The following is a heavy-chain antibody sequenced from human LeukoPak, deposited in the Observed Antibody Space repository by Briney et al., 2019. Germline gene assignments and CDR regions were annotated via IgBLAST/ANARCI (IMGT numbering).Heavy chain of an antibody. Sequence: PGGSLRLSCAASGFTFSSYGMHWVRQAPGKGLEWVAFIRYDGSNKYYADSVKGRFTISRDNSENTLYLQMNSLRAEDTAVYYCARGISVAGPYYYFDYWGQGTLVTVSS. D-gene: IGHD6-19*01. CDR1: GFTFSSYG. J-gene: IGHJ4*02. V-gene: IGHV3-30*02. CDR3: ARGISVAGPYYYFDY. CDR2: IRYDGSNK.